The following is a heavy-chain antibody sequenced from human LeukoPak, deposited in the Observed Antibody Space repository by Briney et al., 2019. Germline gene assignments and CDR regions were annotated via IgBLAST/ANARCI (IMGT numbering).Heavy chain of an antibody. D-gene: IGHD1-26*01. CDR3: ARTQSQSGSYRYYFGY. V-gene: IGHV4-59*01. J-gene: IGHJ4*02. CDR1: GGSISSYY. Sequence: SETLSLTCTVSGGSISSYYWSWIRQPPGGGLEWIGYIYYISNTNYNPSLKSRVTMSLNPSKNQFSLKLNSVTAADTAMYYCARTQSQSGSYRYYFGYWGQGTLVTVSS. CDR2: IYYISNT.